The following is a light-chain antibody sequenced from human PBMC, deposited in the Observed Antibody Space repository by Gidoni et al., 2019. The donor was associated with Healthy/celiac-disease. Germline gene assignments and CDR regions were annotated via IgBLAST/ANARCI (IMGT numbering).Light chain of an antibody. V-gene: IGKV2-28*01. CDR3: MQALQTPPT. Sequence: DLVMTQSLLSLPVTPGEPASISCRSSQSLLHSNGYNYLDWYLQKPGQSPQLLIYLGSNRASGVPDRFSGSGSGTDFTLKISRVEAEDVGVYYCMQALQTPPTFGGGTKVEIK. CDR1: QSLLHSNGYNY. CDR2: LGS. J-gene: IGKJ4*01.